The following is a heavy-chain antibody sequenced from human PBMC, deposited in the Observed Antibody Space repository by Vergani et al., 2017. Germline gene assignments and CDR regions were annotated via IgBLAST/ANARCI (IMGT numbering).Heavy chain of an antibody. CDR1: GFTFSSYS. Sequence: AASGFTFSSYSMNWVRQAPGKGLEWVSSISSSSSYIYYADSVKGRFTISRDNAKNTLYLQMNSLRAEDTAVYYCARARYCSGGSCYSLDYWGQGTLVTVSS. CDR2: ISSSSSYI. V-gene: IGHV3-21*01. J-gene: IGHJ4*02. D-gene: IGHD2-15*01. CDR3: ARARYCSGGSCYSLDY.